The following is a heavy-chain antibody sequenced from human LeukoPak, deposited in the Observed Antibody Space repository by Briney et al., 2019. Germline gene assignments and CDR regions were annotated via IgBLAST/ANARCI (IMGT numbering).Heavy chain of an antibody. CDR1: GFTFDDYG. Sequence: GGSLRLSCAASGFTFDDYGMSWVRQAPGKGLEWVSGINWNGGSTGYADSVKGRFTISRDNAKNSLYPQMNSLRAEDTALYYCARDPYYYGSGSYYPFDYWGQGTLVTVSS. CDR2: INWNGGST. D-gene: IGHD3-10*01. CDR3: ARDPYYYGSGSYYPFDY. J-gene: IGHJ4*02. V-gene: IGHV3-20*04.